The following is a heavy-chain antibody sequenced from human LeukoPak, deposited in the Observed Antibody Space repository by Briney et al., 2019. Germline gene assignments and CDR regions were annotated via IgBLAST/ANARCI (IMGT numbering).Heavy chain of an antibody. D-gene: IGHD5-24*01. J-gene: IGHJ4*02. V-gene: IGHV3-74*01. CDR1: GFSFSRYW. Sequence: PGGSLRLSCAATGFSFSRYWMHWVRQAPGKGLVWVSRINSDRSSKSYADSVKGRFTISRDNAKNTLYLQMNSLRAEDTAVYYCAAGEMAPDYWGQGTLVTVSS. CDR2: INSDRSSK. CDR3: AAGEMAPDY.